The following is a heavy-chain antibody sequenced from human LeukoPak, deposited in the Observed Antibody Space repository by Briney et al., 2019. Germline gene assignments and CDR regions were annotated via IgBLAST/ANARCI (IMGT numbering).Heavy chain of an antibody. Sequence: SETLSLTCTVSGGSISSYYWSWIRKPPGQGQEWIGHLYYIRSPNYNPSLKSRVTISVDTSNTQVSLKQCSVTAADTAVYYCARHKVLWFGELSLDYWGQGTLVSVSS. V-gene: IGHV4-59*08. CDR1: GGSISSYY. D-gene: IGHD3-10*01. CDR3: ARHKVLWFGELSLDY. CDR2: LYYIRSP. J-gene: IGHJ4*02.